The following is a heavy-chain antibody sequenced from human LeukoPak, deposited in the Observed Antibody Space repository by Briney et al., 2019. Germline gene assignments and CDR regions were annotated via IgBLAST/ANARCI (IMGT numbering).Heavy chain of an antibody. V-gene: IGHV1-24*01. D-gene: IGHD3-22*01. CDR2: FDPEDGET. CDR1: GYTLTELS. Sequence: GASVKVSCKVSGYTLTELSMHWVRQAPGKGLEWMGGFDPEDGETTYAQKFQGRVTMTEDTSTDTAYMELSSLRSEDTAVYYCATDGEGDYYDSTFWGQGTLVTVSS. J-gene: IGHJ4*02. CDR3: ATDGEGDYYDSTF.